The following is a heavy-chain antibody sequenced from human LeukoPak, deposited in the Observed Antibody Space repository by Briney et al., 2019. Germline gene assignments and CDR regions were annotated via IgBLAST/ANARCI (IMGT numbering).Heavy chain of an antibody. Sequence: GVSLRLSCAASGFSFSSYGMHCVRQAPGKGLEWVAVIWYDGSSKYYTDSVKGRFTISRDNSKNTLYLQMNSLRVEDTAVYYCARDLSSGWYGPLNWGQGTLVTVSS. CDR3: ARDLSSGWYGPLN. V-gene: IGHV3-33*08. D-gene: IGHD6-19*01. J-gene: IGHJ4*02. CDR1: GFSFSSYG. CDR2: IWYDGSSK.